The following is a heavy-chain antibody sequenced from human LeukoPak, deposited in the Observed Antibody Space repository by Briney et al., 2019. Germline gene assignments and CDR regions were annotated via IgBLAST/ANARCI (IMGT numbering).Heavy chain of an antibody. CDR1: GFTFSAYA. CDR3: ASILRSSSGYYFDY. CDR2: LIASGGDT. J-gene: IGHJ4*02. V-gene: IGHV3-23*01. D-gene: IGHD3-10*01. Sequence: PGGSLRLSCAASGFTFSAYAMSWVRQAPGKGLEWVSTLIASGGDTYYADSVKGRFTISRDNSKNTLYLQMNSLRAEDTAVYYCASILRSSSGYYFDYWGQGTLVTVSS.